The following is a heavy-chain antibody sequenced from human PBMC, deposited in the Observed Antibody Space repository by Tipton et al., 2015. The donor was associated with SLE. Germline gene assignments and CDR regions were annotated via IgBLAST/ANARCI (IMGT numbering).Heavy chain of an antibody. V-gene: IGHV4-39*07. CDR2: IYYSGST. CDR1: GGSISSSSYY. Sequence: TLSLTCTVSGGSISSSSYYWGWIRQPPGKGLEWIGSIYYSGSTYYNPSLKSRVTISVDTTKNQFSLKLSSVTAADTAVYYCARGLNYYDYWGQGTLVTVSS. D-gene: IGHD3-16*01. CDR3: ARGLNYYDY. J-gene: IGHJ4*02.